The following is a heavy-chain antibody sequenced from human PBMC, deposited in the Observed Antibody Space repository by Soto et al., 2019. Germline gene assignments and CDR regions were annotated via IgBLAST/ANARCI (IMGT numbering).Heavy chain of an antibody. J-gene: IGHJ6*02. CDR1: GFSLSTSGMC. V-gene: IGHV2-70*01. Sequence: SGPTLVNPTQTLTLTCTFSGFSLSTSGMCVSWIRQPPGKALEWLALIDWDDDKYYSTSLKTRLTISKDTSKNQVVLTMTNMDPVDTATYYCARIPYSYGLYYGMDVWGQGTTVTVSS. D-gene: IGHD5-18*01. CDR3: ARIPYSYGLYYGMDV. CDR2: IDWDDDK.